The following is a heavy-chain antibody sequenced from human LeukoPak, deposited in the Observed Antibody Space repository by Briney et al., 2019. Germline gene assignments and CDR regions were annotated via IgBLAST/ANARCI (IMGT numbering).Heavy chain of an antibody. Sequence: SETLSLTCAVSGGSISSSGYSWNWIRQPPGKGLEWIGYIHHTGSTYYNPSLKSRVTISVDRSKNQFSLKLSSVTAADTAMYFCARTPTYCGGDCYYFDPWGQGTLVTVSS. CDR3: ARTPTYCGGDCYYFDP. D-gene: IGHD2-21*02. CDR1: GGSISSSGYS. CDR2: IHHTGST. V-gene: IGHV4-30-2*01. J-gene: IGHJ5*02.